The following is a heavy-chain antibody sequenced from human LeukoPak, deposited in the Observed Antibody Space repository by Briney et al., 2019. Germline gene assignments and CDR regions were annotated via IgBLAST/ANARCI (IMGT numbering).Heavy chain of an antibody. D-gene: IGHD3-22*01. V-gene: IGHV3-48*03. CDR1: GFTFSSYE. Sequence: PGGSLTLSCAASGFTFSSYEMNWVRQAPGKGLEWVSYISSSGSTIYYADSVKGRFTISRDNAKHSLYLQMNSLSAEDTAVYYCARAGDTYYYDSSGWIGYFDYWGQGTLVTVSS. CDR2: ISSSGSTI. CDR3: ARAGDTYYYDSSGWIGYFDY. J-gene: IGHJ4*02.